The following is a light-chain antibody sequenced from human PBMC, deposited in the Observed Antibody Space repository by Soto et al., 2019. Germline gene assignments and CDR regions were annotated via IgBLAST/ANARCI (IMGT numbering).Light chain of an antibody. J-gene: IGLJ2*01. CDR3: CSYAGSYTPVV. CDR2: DVS. V-gene: IGLV2-11*01. CDR1: SSDVGGYNY. Sequence: QSVLTQPRSVSVSPGQSVTISCTGTSSDVGGYNYVSWYQQHPGKAPKLMIYDVSKRPSGVPDRFSGSKSGNTASLTISGLQAEDEADYYCCSYAGSYTPVVFGGGTKVTVL.